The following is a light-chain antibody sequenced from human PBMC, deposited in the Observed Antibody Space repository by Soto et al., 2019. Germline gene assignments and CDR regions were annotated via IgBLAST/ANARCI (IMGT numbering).Light chain of an antibody. CDR2: DAS. J-gene: IGKJ4*01. Sequence: EIVLTQAPATLSLSPGNRDTLSCRASQSVSGYLAWYQQKPGQAPRLLIYDASNRATGNPARFSGSGSGTDFTLTITILEPEDLAVYYCQPRSNWPATFGGGTKVEI. V-gene: IGKV3-11*01. CDR1: QSVSGY. CDR3: QPRSNWPAT.